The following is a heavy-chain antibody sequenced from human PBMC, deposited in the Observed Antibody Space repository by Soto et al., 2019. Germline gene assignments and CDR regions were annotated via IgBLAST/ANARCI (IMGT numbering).Heavy chain of an antibody. CDR3: EKVSRKGSAIDFGY. CDR1: GYTFSNYD. V-gene: IGHV1-8*01. CDR2: VNPNNGDT. D-gene: IGHD3-10*01. Sequence: QVQLVQSGAELKKPGASVKVSCKASGYTFSNYDMNWVRQATGQGPEWIGWVNPNNGDTGYARKFQGRVSLTADISTSTAYMERTSRRSEVSAIYSCEKVSRKGSAIDFGYWGQGTLITVSS. J-gene: IGHJ4*02.